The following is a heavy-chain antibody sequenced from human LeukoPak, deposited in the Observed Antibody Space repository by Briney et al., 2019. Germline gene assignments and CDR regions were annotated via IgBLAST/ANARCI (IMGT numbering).Heavy chain of an antibody. CDR1: GFTFSSYG. V-gene: IGHV3-33*06. CDR3: AKYLVPRAGGYSWFDP. J-gene: IGHJ5*02. D-gene: IGHD3-10*01. Sequence: GSSLRLSCAASGFTFSSYGMHWVRQAPGKGLEWVAVIWYDGSNKYYADSVKGRFTISRDDSKNTLYLQMNSLRAEDTAVYYCAKYLVPRAGGYSWFDPWGQGTLVTVSS. CDR2: IWYDGSNK.